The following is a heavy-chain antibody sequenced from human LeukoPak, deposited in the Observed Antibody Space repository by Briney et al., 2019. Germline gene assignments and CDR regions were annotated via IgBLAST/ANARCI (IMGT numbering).Heavy chain of an antibody. CDR2: INPNSGGT. V-gene: IGHV1-2*06. D-gene: IGHD6-13*01. CDR3: ARGTGQQLVYYFDY. J-gene: IGHJ4*02. Sequence: ASVKVSCKASGYSFAEYYIHWVRQAPGQGLEWMGRINPNSGGTNYAQKFQGRVTMTRDTSISTAYMELSTLRSDDTAVYYCARGTGQQLVYYFDYWGQGTLVTVSS. CDR1: GYSFAEYY.